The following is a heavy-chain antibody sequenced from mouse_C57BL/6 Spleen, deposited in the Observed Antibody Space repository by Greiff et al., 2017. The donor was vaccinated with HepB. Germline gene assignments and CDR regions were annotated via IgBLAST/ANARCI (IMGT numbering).Heavy chain of an antibody. CDR2: IDPEDGET. Sequence: VQLPQSGAELVKPGASVKLSCTASGFNIKDYYMHWVKQRTEQGLEWIGRIDPEDGETKYAPKFQGKATITAVTSSNTAYLQLISLTSEDTAVYYWAYGYDGPYAMDYWGQGTSVTVSS. J-gene: IGHJ4*01. CDR1: GFNIKDYY. V-gene: IGHV14-2*01. D-gene: IGHD2-2*01. CDR3: AYGYDGPYAMDY.